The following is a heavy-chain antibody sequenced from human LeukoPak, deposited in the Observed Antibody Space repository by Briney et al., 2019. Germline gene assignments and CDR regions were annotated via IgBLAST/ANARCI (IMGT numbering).Heavy chain of an antibody. CDR3: AELGITMIGGV. CDR1: GFTFSSTW. J-gene: IGHJ6*04. Sequence: PGGSLRLSCAASGFTFSSTWMNWVRRAPGKGLEWVSYISSSGSTVYYADSVKGRFTISRDNAKNSLYLQMNSLRAEDTAVYYCAELGITMIGGVWGKGTTVTISS. D-gene: IGHD3-10*02. V-gene: IGHV3-48*04. CDR2: ISSSGSTV.